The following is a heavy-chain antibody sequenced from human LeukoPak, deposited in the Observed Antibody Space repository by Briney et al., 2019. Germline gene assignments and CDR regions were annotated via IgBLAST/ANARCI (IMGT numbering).Heavy chain of an antibody. V-gene: IGHV3-21*01. D-gene: IGHD3-3*01. CDR2: ISYTGTYI. Sequence: GGSLRLSCAASAFSLNAYNMNWVRQAPGKGLEWVSSISYTGTYIYYADSVKGRFTISRDNAKNTLYLQMNSLRAEDTAVYYCARVGRFLEWSYFDYWGQGTLVTVSS. CDR1: AFSLNAYN. J-gene: IGHJ4*02. CDR3: ARVGRFLEWSYFDY.